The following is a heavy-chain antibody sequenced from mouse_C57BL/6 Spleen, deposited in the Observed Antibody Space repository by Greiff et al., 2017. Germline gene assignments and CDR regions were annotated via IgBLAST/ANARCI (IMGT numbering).Heavy chain of an antibody. V-gene: IGHV5-4*03. CDR2: FSDGGSYT. Sequence: EVKVEESGGGLVKPGGSLKLSCAASGFTFSSYAMSWVRQTPEKRLEWVATFSDGGSYTYYPDNVKGRFTISRDNAKNNLYLQMSHLKSEDTAMYYCARIWADYYAMDYWGQGTSVTVSS. D-gene: IGHD4-1*01. CDR3: ARIWADYYAMDY. J-gene: IGHJ4*01. CDR1: GFTFSSYA.